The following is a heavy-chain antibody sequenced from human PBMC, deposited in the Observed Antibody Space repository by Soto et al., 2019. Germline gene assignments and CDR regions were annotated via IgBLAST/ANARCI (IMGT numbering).Heavy chain of an antibody. CDR1: GFSFDDYA. CDR3: AKDMEAAAGTPGDY. CDR2: ISWNSGSI. V-gene: IGHV3-9*01. J-gene: IGHJ4*02. D-gene: IGHD6-13*01. Sequence: EVQLVESGGGLVQPGRSLRLSCAASGFSFDDYAMHWVRQAPGKGLEWVSGISWNSGSIGYADSVKGRFTSSRDNAKNSLYLQMNSLRAEDTALYYCAKDMEAAAGTPGDYWGQGTLVTVSS.